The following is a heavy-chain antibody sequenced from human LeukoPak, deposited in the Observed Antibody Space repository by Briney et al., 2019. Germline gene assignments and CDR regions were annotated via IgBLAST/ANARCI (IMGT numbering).Heavy chain of an antibody. CDR1: GFTFRNGW. Sequence: GGSLRLSCAASGFTFRNGWMSWVRQAPRKGLEWVGQIKTETDGATTDYAAPVKGRFTISRDGSKNTLFLQMNSLKTEDTALYYCTWSGLKIESWGQGTLVTVSS. CDR2: IKTETDGATT. V-gene: IGHV3-15*01. J-gene: IGHJ4*02. CDR3: TWSGLKIES. D-gene: IGHD3-3*01.